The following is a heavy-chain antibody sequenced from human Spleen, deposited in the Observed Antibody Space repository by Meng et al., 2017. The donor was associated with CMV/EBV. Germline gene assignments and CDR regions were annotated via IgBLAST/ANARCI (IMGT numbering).Heavy chain of an antibody. CDR2: INPNSGGT. V-gene: IGHV1-2*02. D-gene: IGHD6-6*01. J-gene: IGHJ6*02. CDR1: GYTFTGYY. Sequence: ASVKVSCKASGYTFTGYYMHWVRQAPGQGLEWMGWINPNSGGTNYAQKFQGRVTMTRDTSINTVYMELSRLRSDDTAVYYCARDRSQSSPSENYFYALDVWGQGTTVTVSS. CDR3: ARDRSQSSPSENYFYALDV.